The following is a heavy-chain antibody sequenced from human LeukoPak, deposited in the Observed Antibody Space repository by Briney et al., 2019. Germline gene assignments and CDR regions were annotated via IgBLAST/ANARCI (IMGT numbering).Heavy chain of an antibody. CDR2: IYYSGST. V-gene: IGHV4-31*03. CDR3: ARVERLVATTTPFDY. J-gene: IGHJ4*02. D-gene: IGHD5-12*01. CDR1: GGSISSGGYY. Sequence: SETLSLTCTVSGGSISSGGYYWSWIRQHPGKGLEWIGYIYYSGSTYYNPSLKSRVTISVDTSKNQFSLKLSSVTAADTAVYYCARVERLVATTTPFDYWGQGTLVTVSS.